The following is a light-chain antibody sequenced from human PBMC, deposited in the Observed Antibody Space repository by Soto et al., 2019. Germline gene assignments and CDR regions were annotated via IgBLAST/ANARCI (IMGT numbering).Light chain of an antibody. J-gene: IGKJ5*01. CDR2: GAS. Sequence: EIVLTQSPATLSVSPGERATLSCRASQSVTTQLAWYQQKPGQAPRLLIYGASTRATGIPARFSGSGSGTEFTLTISSLQSEDFAVYYCQQYQNWPPITFGQGTRLEIK. CDR3: QQYQNWPPIT. V-gene: IGKV3-15*01. CDR1: QSVTTQ.